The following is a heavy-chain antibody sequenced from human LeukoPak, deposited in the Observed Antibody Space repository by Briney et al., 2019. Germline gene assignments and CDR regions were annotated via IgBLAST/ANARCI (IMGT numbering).Heavy chain of an antibody. V-gene: IGHV3-21*04. CDR2: ISSSSSYI. CDR1: GFTFSSYS. Sequence: GGSLRPSCAASGFTFSSYSMNWVRQAPGKGLEWVSSISSSSSYIYYADSVKGRFTISRDNAKNSLYLQMNSLRAEDTAVYYCARDSPPWLRLDYWGQGTLVTVSS. CDR3: ARDSPPWLRLDY. J-gene: IGHJ4*02. D-gene: IGHD5-12*01.